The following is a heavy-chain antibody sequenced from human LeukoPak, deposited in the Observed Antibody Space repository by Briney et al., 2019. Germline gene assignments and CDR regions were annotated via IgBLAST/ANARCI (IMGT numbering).Heavy chain of an antibody. V-gene: IGHV4-38-2*01. D-gene: IGHD6-19*01. J-gene: IGHJ3*02. CDR2: IYHSGST. CDR1: GHSISSGYY. Sequence: PSETLSLTCAVSGHSISSGYYWSWVRQPPGKGLEWIGSIYHSGSTFYNPSLKSRVTISVDTSKNQFSLKLSSVTAADTAVYYCARHSEPGIAVAGPRRDAFDIWGQGTMVTVSS. CDR3: ARHSEPGIAVAGPRRDAFDI.